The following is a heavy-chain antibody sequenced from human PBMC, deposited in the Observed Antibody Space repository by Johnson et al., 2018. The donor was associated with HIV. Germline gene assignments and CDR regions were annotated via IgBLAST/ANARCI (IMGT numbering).Heavy chain of an antibody. CDR1: GFTFDGYA. V-gene: IGHV3-9*01. CDR3: ARDLRVGATRGGAFDI. J-gene: IGHJ3*02. CDR2: INWNGGST. D-gene: IGHD1-26*01. Sequence: QLVESGGGLVQPGRSLRLSCAASGFTFDGYAMYWVRQGPGKGLEWVSGINWNGGSTGYADSVKGRFTISRDNAKNSLYLQINSLRAEDTALYYCARDLRVGATRGGAFDIWGQGTMVTVSS.